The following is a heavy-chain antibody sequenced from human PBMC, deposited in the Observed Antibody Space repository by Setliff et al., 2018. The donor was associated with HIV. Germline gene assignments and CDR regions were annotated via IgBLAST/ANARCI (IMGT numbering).Heavy chain of an antibody. D-gene: IGHD6-19*01. J-gene: IGHJ3*02. CDR1: GGSFSGYY. V-gene: IGHV4-34*12. Sequence: SETLSLTCAVYGGSFSGYYWSWIRLPPGKGLEWLGSIFYSGSTYYNPSLESRVTISVDTSKNQFSLKLSSVTAADTAVYYCARPESSGWFYAFDIWGQGTMVTVSS. CDR3: ARPESSGWFYAFDI. CDR2: IFYSGST.